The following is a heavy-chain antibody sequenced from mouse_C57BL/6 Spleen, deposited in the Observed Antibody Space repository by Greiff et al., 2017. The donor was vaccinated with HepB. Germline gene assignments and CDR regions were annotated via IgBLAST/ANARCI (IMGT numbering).Heavy chain of an antibody. Sequence: VQLQQSGAELVMPGASVKLSCKASGYTFTSYWMHWVKQRPGQGLEWIGEIDPSDSYTNYNQKFKGKSTLTVDKSSSTAYMQLSSLTSEDSAVYYCARGGYDHYFDYWGQGTTLTVSS. CDR1: GYTFTSYW. J-gene: IGHJ2*01. V-gene: IGHV1-69*01. CDR2: IDPSDSYT. CDR3: ARGGYDHYFDY. D-gene: IGHD3-1*01.